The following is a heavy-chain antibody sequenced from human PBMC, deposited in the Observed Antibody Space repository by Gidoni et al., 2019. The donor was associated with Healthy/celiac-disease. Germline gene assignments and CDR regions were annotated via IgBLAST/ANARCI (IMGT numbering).Heavy chain of an antibody. D-gene: IGHD3-22*01. CDR3: AKDPAVVITSGFDY. J-gene: IGHJ4*02. Sequence: EVQLVESGGGLVQPGGSLRLPCAASGFPFSSYALSWVRQAPGKGLEWVSAISGSGGSTYYADSVKGRFTISRDNSKNTLYLQMNSLRAEDTAVYYCAKDPAVVITSGFDYWGQGTLVTVSS. CDR2: ISGSGGST. CDR1: GFPFSSYA. V-gene: IGHV3-23*04.